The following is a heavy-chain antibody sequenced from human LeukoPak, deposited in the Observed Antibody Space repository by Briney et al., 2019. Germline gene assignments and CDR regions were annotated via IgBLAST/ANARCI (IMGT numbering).Heavy chain of an antibody. CDR1: GFTFTSFA. CDR2: INTSGGTT. Sequence: GGSLRLSCAASGFTFTSFAMSWVRRAPGKGLEWVSTINTSGGTTYYADSVKGRFTISRDNSKNTLYLQMNSLRAEDTAVYYCARFSGRNWGQGTLVTVSS. J-gene: IGHJ4*02. V-gene: IGHV3-23*01. CDR3: ARFSGRN. D-gene: IGHD2-15*01.